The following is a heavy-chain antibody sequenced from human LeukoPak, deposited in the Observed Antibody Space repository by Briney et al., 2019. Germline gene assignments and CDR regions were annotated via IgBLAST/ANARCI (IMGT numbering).Heavy chain of an antibody. CDR1: GFTFSDYD. CDR3: AELGITMIGGV. Sequence: GGSLRLSCATSGFTFSDYDMHWVRQAPGKGLEWISSISHSNGKSYFADSVKGRFGISRDNANRSLYLEMDSLRPEDTAVYYCAELGITMIGGVWGKGTRSPSPQ. J-gene: IGHJ6*04. V-gene: IGHV3-48*04. CDR2: ISHSNGKS. D-gene: IGHD3-10*02.